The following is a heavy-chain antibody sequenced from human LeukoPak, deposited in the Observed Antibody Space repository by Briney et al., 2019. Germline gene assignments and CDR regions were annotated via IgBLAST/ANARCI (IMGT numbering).Heavy chain of an antibody. CDR1: GGSISSDIYY. V-gene: IGHV4-61*02. CDR2: IYTRGST. CDR3: ARLYGDYQNYFDY. J-gene: IGHJ4*02. D-gene: IGHD2-2*01. Sequence: SETLSLTCTVSGGSISSDIYYWSWIRQPAGNTLEWIGRIYTRGSTNYNPSLKSRVTISVDTSKNQFSLKLRSVTAADTAVYYCARLYGDYQNYFDYWGQGTLVTVSS.